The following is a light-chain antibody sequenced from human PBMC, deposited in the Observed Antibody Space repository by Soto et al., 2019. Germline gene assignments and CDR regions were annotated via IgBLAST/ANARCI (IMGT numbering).Light chain of an antibody. CDR3: QQRGNWPLT. V-gene: IGKV3-11*01. J-gene: IGKJ1*01. CDR2: DAS. CDR1: QSVSSY. Sequence: EIVLTQSPATLSLSPGERATLSCRASQSVSSYFAWYQQKPGQAPRLLIYDASNRATGIPARFSGSGSGTDFPLTHHSLEPEDFAVYYCQQRGNWPLTFGQGTKVEIK.